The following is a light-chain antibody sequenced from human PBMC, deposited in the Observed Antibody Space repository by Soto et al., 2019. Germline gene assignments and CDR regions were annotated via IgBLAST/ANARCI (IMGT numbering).Light chain of an antibody. J-gene: IGLJ1*01. CDR2: EVS. CDR1: SSDIGGYNY. CDR3: TSYTRSSTLHV. V-gene: IGLV2-14*01. Sequence: QSALTQPASVSGSPGQSITISCDGTSSDIGGYNYVSWYQQHPGKAPKVMIYEVSNRPSGVSNRFSGSKSGNTASLTISGLQAEDAADYYCTSYTRSSTLHVFGSGTKLTVL.